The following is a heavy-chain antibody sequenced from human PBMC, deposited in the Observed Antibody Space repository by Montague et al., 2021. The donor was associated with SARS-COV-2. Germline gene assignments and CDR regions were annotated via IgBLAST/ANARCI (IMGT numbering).Heavy chain of an antibody. J-gene: IGHJ6*02. Sequence: TLSLTCTVSGGTVGSSNFYWGWIRQAAGKGLEWIGRISTSGNTKYNTSLKSRVTISVDTSQNQFSLKMYSVTAADTAVYYCARDTRPNFAYYDILAGDYYYYGIDVWGQGTTVTVSS. V-gene: IGHV4-61*02. D-gene: IGHD3-9*01. CDR3: ARDTRPNFAYYDILAGDYYYYGIDV. CDR1: GGTVGSSNFY. CDR2: ISTSGNT.